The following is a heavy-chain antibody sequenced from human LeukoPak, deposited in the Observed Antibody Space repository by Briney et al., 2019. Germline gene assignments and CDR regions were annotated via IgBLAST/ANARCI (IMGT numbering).Heavy chain of an antibody. CDR2: ISSSSTSI. CDR1: GFTFGSYN. V-gene: IGHV3-21*01. J-gene: IGHJ4*02. D-gene: IGHD3-3*01. Sequence: GALRLSCAASGFTFGSYNMNWVRQAPGKGPEWVSSISSSSTSIYYADSVRDRFTISRDNAKNLLFLQMNSLRAEDTAVYYCARLIFGVYYFDYWGQGTLVTVSS. CDR3: ARLIFGVYYFDY.